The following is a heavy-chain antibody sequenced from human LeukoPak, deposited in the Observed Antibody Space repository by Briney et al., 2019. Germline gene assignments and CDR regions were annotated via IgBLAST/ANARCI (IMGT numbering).Heavy chain of an antibody. CDR1: GYSFTSYW. CDR2: IYPGDSDT. J-gene: IGHJ4*02. Sequence: GESLKISCKGSGYSFTSYWIGWVRQMPGKGLVWMGIIYPGDSDTRYSPSFQGQVTISADKSISTAYLQWSSLKASDTAMYYCARSNSYYYDSSGSGAAGYWGQGTLVTVSS. CDR3: ARSNSYYYDSSGSGAAGY. D-gene: IGHD3-22*01. V-gene: IGHV5-51*01.